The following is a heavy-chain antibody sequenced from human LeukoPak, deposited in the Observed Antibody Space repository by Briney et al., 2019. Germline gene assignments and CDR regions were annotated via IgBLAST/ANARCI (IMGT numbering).Heavy chain of an antibody. D-gene: IGHD3-22*01. J-gene: IGHJ5*02. CDR3: ARARNYYDSSGYYSNWFDP. V-gene: IGHV4-59*01. CDR1: GGSISSYY. Sequence: SETLSLTCTVSGGSISSYYWSWIRQPPGKGLEWIAYIYYSGSTNYNPSLKRRVTISVDTSKNQFSLKLSTVTAADTTVYYCARARNYYDSSGYYSNWFDPWGPGTLVTASP. CDR2: IYYSGST.